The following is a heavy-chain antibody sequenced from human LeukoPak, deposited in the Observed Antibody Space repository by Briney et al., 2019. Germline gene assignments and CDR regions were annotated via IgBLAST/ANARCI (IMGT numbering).Heavy chain of an antibody. CDR3: ASRVKDGVDY. CDR2: IYYSGST. V-gene: IGHV4-31*03. J-gene: IGHJ4*02. CDR1: GGSISSGGYY. Sequence: SETLSLTCTVSGGSISSGGYYWSWIRQHPGKGLEWIGYIYYSGSTYYNPSLKSRVTISVDTSKNQFSLKLSSVTAADTAVYHCASRVKDGVDYWGQGTLVTVSS. D-gene: IGHD5-24*01.